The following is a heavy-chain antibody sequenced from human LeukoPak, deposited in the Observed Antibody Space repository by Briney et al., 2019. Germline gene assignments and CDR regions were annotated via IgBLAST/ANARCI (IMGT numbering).Heavy chain of an antibody. Sequence: PGGSLRLSCAASGFTFSGHEMNWVRQATGKGLEWVACISSSGSSIYYADSVKGRFTISRDNAKNSLYLRMNSLRAEDTAVYYCAGAGFDYWGQGTLVTVSS. CDR2: ISSSGSSI. J-gene: IGHJ4*02. CDR3: AGAGFDY. V-gene: IGHV3-48*03. CDR1: GFTFSGHE.